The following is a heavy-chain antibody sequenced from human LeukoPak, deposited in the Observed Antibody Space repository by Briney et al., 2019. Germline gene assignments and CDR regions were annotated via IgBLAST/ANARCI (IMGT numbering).Heavy chain of an antibody. CDR1: GASISSGGYY. CDR3: ARGAADQIWNYYYIDV. J-gene: IGHJ6*03. V-gene: IGHV4-31*03. CDR2: IYYSGST. Sequence: PSETPSLTCTVSGASISSGGYYWSWISQHPGKGLEWIGYIYYSGSTYYNPSLKSRVTISVDTSKNQFSLKLSSVTAADTAVYSCARGAADQIWNYYYIDVWGKGTTVTVSS. D-gene: IGHD2/OR15-2a*01.